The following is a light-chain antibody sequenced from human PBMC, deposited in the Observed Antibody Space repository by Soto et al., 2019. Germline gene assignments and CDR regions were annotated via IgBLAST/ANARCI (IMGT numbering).Light chain of an antibody. V-gene: IGKV1-9*01. J-gene: IGKJ4*01. CDR2: AAS. CDR1: QGISSY. CDR3: QQLKRSPPP. Sequence: DIQLAQSPSFLSASVGDRVTITCRASQGISSYLAWYQQKPGKAPKHLIYAASTLQSGVPSRFSGSGSGTEVTIPNSSRQPEDFATYYCQQLKRSPPPFGGGTKVEIK.